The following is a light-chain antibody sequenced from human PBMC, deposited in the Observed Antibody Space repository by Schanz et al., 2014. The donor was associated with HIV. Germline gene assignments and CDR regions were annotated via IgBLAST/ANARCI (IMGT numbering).Light chain of an antibody. CDR3: CSYAGSSTWV. Sequence: QSALTQPASVSGSPGQSITISCTGTSSDVGRYDYVSWYQHHPGKAPKLIIYDVTSRPSGVSNRFSGSKSGNTASLTISGLQAEDEADYYCCSYAGSSTWVFGGGTKVTVL. CDR1: SSDVGRYDY. J-gene: IGLJ3*02. CDR2: DVT. V-gene: IGLV2-14*03.